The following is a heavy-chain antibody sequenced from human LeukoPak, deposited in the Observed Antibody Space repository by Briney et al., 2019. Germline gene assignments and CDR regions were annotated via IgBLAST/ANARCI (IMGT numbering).Heavy chain of an antibody. CDR2: ISWNSGSI. CDR1: GFIFNNYA. CDR3: AKALRRNWFDP. D-gene: IGHD3-16*01. V-gene: IGHV3-9*01. J-gene: IGHJ5*02. Sequence: PGRSLRLSCAGSGFIFNNYAMHWVRQPPGKGLEWVSGISWNSGSIDYADSVKGRFTISRDNSKNTLYLQMNSLRAEDTAVYYCAKALRRNWFDPWGQGTLATVSS.